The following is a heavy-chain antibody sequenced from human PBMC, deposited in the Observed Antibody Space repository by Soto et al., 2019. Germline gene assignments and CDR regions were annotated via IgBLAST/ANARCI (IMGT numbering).Heavy chain of an antibody. CDR1: GFTFSSYS. CDR2: ISSSSSTT. V-gene: IGHV3-48*01. D-gene: IGHD5-18*01. Sequence: GGSLRLSCAASGFTFSSYSMNWVRQAPGKGLEWVSYISSSSSTTYYADSVKGRFTISRDNSKNTLYLQMNSLRAEDTAVYYCARDGVQLWSEYYYYGMDVWGQGTTVTVSS. J-gene: IGHJ6*02. CDR3: ARDGVQLWSEYYYYGMDV.